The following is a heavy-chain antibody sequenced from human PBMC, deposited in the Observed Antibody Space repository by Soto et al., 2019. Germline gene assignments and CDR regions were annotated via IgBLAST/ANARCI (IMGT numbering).Heavy chain of an antibody. CDR1: GFTFSSYG. CDR3: ARDTSSSWYVDY. J-gene: IGHJ4*02. D-gene: IGHD6-13*01. V-gene: IGHV3-33*01. Sequence: QVQLVESGGGVVQPGRSLRLSCAASGFTFSSYGMHWVRQAPGKGLEWVAVIWYDGSNTYYADSVKGRFTISRDNSKNTLYLQMNSLRAEDTAVYYCARDTSSSWYVDYWGQGTLVTVSS. CDR2: IWYDGSNT.